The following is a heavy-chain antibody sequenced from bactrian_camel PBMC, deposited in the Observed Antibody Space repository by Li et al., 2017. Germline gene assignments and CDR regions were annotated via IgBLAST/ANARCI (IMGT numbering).Heavy chain of an antibody. V-gene: IGHV3S1*01. CDR2: LRTSGGYT. D-gene: IGHD2*01. CDR1: GVTYFSNC. Sequence: HVQLVESGGGSVQAGGSLRLSCVASGVTYFSNCMGWFRQAPGKEREGVASLRTSGGYTWYSDSVKGRLAISQDNVQNTLYLQMNSLKAEDTAMYYCASGLRLPTRCRYDYWGQGTQVTVS. J-gene: IGHJ4*01. CDR3: ASGLRLPTRCRYDY.